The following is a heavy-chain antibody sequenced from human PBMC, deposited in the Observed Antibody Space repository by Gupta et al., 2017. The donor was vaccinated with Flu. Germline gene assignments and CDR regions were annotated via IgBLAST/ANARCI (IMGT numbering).Heavy chain of an antibody. D-gene: IGHD6-19*01. J-gene: IGHJ6*02. Sequence: QVQLVESGGGVVQPGRSLRLSCAASGFTFSSYGMHWVRQAPGKGLEWVAVIWYDGSNKYYADSVKGRFTISRDNSKNTLYLQMNSLRAEDTAVYYCARDAQEIAVAGINYYYYYGMDVWGQGTTVTVSS. CDR1: GFTFSSYG. V-gene: IGHV3-33*01. CDR2: IWYDGSNK. CDR3: ARDAQEIAVAGINYYYYYGMDV.